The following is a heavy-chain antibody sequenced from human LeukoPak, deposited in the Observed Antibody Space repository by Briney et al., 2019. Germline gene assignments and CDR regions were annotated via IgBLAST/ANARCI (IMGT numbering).Heavy chain of an antibody. Sequence: GGSLRLSCAASGFTFSTYAMSCGRQAPGKGLEWVSAISASGGTTYYVDFVKGRFTISRDNSKNTLYLQMSSLRVEDTAVYYCAKEPREYCSSTSCPNWIDPWGQGTLVTVSS. CDR3: AKEPREYCSSTSCPNWIDP. CDR2: ISASGGTT. D-gene: IGHD2-2*01. CDR1: GFTFSTYA. J-gene: IGHJ5*02. V-gene: IGHV3-23*01.